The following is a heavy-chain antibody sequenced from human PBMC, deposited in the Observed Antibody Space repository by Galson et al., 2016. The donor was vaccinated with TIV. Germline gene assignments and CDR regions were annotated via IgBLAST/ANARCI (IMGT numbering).Heavy chain of an antibody. V-gene: IGHV1-69*13. D-gene: IGHD3-10*01. CDR1: GDIFSSYA. CDR3: ARHLNSYGSGNYYFTH. J-gene: IGHJ4*02. CDR2: VIPIFGTS. Sequence: SVKVSCKASGDIFSSYAITWVRQAPGQGLEWMGGVIPIFGTSSYAQKFQGRVTIAADDSTGTAYMELSGLRSEDTAIYYCARHLNSYGSGNYYFTHWGQGILVTVSS.